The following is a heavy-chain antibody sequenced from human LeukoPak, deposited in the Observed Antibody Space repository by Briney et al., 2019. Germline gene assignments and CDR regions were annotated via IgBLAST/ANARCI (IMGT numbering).Heavy chain of an antibody. CDR3: ARAYMTATRHFDS. CDR1: GYTFTGYY. CDR2: INPNSGGT. D-gene: IGHD2-21*02. V-gene: IGHV1-2*02. J-gene: IGHJ4*02. Sequence: ASVKVSCKASGYTFTGYYMHWVGQAPGQGLEWMGWINPNSGGTNYAQKFQGRVTMTRDTSISTAYMELSRLRSDDTAVYYCARAYMTATRHFDSWGQGTLVTVSS.